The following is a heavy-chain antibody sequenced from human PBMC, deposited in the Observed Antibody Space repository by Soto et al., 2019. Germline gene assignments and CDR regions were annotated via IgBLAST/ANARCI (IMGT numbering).Heavy chain of an antibody. CDR1: GFTFSTYT. CDR3: TRGPRPTSTGTGAF. Sequence: PGGSLRLSCVASGFTFSTYTMSWVRQAPGKGLEWLSSVGTSKSYIYYADSVKGRFTISRDNAKNTLYLQMNALRVEDTGVYYCTRGPRPTSTGTGAFWGQGTLVTVSS. CDR2: VGTSKSYI. V-gene: IGHV3-21*01. J-gene: IGHJ4*02. D-gene: IGHD1-1*01.